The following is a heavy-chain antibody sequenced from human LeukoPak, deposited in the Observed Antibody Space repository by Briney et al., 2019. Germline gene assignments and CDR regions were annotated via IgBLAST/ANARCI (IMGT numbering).Heavy chain of an antibody. CDR2: INYAGTT. CDR3: ARVSVRYGDYYFDH. CDR1: GGTITTYY. J-gene: IGHJ4*02. V-gene: IGHV4-59*01. D-gene: IGHD4-17*01. Sequence: SETLSLTCTVSGGTITTYYWSWIRQPPGKGLECIAYINYAGTTNYNPSLKSRVTISLDTSKNQFSLNLSSVTAADTAVYYCARVSVRYGDYYFDHWGQGTLVIVSS.